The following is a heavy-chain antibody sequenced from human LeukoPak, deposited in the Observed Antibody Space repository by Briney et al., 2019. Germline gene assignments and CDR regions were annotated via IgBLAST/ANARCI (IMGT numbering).Heavy chain of an antibody. CDR3: ATEYYDILTGPPGWFDP. D-gene: IGHD3-9*01. CDR1: GGTFSSYA. V-gene: IGHV1-69*04. J-gene: IGHJ5*02. Sequence: SVKVSCKASGGTFSSYAIGWVRQAPGQGLGWMGRIIPILGIANYAQKFQGRVTITADKSTSTAYMELSSLRSEDTAVYYCATEYYDILTGPPGWFDPWGQGAQVTVSS. CDR2: IIPILGIA.